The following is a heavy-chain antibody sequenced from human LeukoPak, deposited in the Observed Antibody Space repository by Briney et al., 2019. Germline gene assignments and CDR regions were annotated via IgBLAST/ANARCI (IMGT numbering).Heavy chain of an antibody. CDR2: INPNRPAT. CDR1: GYTFTSYY. J-gene: IGHJ4*02. Sequence: ASVKVSCKASGYTFTSYYMHWVRQAPGQGLEWMGWINPNRPATNYAVKFKDRVIMTSDTSTSTAYMELNRLTSDDTAVYYCARWRYSNYFFDNWGQGTLVTVSS. V-gene: IGHV1-2*02. D-gene: IGHD4-11*01. CDR3: ARWRYSNYFFDN.